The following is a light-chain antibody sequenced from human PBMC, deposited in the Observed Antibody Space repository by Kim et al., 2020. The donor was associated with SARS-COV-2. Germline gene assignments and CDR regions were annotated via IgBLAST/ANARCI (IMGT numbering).Light chain of an antibody. J-gene: IGLJ3*02. CDR3: QSYDDTILWV. V-gene: IGLV6-57*03. CDR1: SGSIASSY. CDR2: ENN. Sequence: KTVTLTCTRSSGSIASSYVQWYQQRPGSAPTTVIYENNERPSGVPDRFSGSVDSSSNSASLTISGLKTEDEADYYCQSYDDTILWVFGGGTQLTVL.